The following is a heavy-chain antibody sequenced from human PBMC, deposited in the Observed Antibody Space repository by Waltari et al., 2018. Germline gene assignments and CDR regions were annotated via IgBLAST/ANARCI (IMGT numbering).Heavy chain of an antibody. V-gene: IGHV6-1*01. CDR2: TYYRSKWFN. J-gene: IGHJ3*02. D-gene: IGHD2-21*01. CDR1: GDSLSSNSVA. CDR3: TRGIHSSFDI. Sequence: QVQLQQSGPGLVKPSQTLPLTCAISGDSLSSNSVAWNWIRQSPSRGLEWLGRTYYRSKWFNDYAVSVKSRITINPDTSKNQFSLQLSSLTPEDTAVYYCTRGIHSSFDIWGQGTMVTVSS.